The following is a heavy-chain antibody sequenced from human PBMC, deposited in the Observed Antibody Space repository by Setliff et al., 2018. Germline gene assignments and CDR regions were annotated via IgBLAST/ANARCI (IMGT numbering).Heavy chain of an antibody. V-gene: IGHV4-39*01. D-gene: IGHD6-13*01. CDR3: ARGINSVSWTPKY. CDR1: GGSITSGRYY. Sequence: SETLSLTCTVSGGSITSGRYYWGWIRQPPGQGLEWIASIHYSENTYYNPSLKTRVTISVDTSKNQFSLTLRSVTAADTAMYYCARGINSVSWTPKYWGRGTLVTVSS. CDR2: IHYSENT. J-gene: IGHJ4*02.